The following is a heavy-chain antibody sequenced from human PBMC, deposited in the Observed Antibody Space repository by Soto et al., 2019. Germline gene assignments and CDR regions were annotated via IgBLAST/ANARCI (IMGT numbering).Heavy chain of an antibody. CDR3: ARDPGIAAAGTMAGTVGVQH. CDR2: ISSSSSYI. CDR1: GFTFSSYS. V-gene: IGHV3-21*01. Sequence: PGGSLRLSCVASGFTFSSYSMNWVRQAPGKGLEWFSSISSSSSYIYYADSVKGRFTISRDNAKNSLYLQMNSLRAEDTAVYYCARDPGIAAAGTMAGTVGVQHWGQGTLVTVSS. D-gene: IGHD6-13*01. J-gene: IGHJ1*01.